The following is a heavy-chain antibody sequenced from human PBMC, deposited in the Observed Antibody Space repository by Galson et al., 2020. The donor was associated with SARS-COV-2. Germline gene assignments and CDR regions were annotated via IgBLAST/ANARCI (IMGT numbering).Heavy chain of an antibody. CDR2: IYYSGST. CDR3: ARVHGEDRYSSSSSFDY. J-gene: IGHJ4*02. V-gene: IGHV4-31*03. CDR1: GGSISSGGYY. Sequence: SETLSLTCTVSGGSISSGGYYWSWIRQHPGKGLEWIGYIYYSGSTYYNPSLKSRVTISVDTSKNQFSLKLSFVTAADTAVYYCARVHGEDRYSSSSSFDYWGQGTLVTVSS. D-gene: IGHD6-6*01.